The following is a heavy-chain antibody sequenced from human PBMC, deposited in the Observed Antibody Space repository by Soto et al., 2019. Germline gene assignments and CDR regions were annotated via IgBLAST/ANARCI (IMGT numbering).Heavy chain of an antibody. CDR3: ARAREQEYSGAIFFDI. D-gene: IGHD5-18*01. CDR2: IYSAGST. J-gene: IGHJ4*02. Sequence: PGGSLRLSCAASGLTVSSSYMSWVRQAPGKGLQWVSVIYSAGSTYYANSVKGRFTISRDISTDMVYLQMSSLTDEDTAVYYCARAREQEYSGAIFFDIWGQGALVTVSS. V-gene: IGHV3-53*01. CDR1: GLTVSSSY.